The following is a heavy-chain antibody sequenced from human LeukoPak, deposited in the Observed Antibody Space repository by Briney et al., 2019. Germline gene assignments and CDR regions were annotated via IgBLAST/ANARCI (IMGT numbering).Heavy chain of an antibody. J-gene: IGHJ4*02. CDR1: GYSFSSYD. V-gene: IGHV1-8*01. CDR3: AAHTYYFSSGSFGH. D-gene: IGHD3-10*01. Sequence: ASVKVSCKASGYSFSSYDISWVRQATGQGPEWIGWMNPSSGNTGYAQRFQGRVTMTRDTSTSTAYLELSSLTSEDTAVYYCAAHTYYFSSGSFGHWGQGTLVTVSS. CDR2: MNPSSGNT.